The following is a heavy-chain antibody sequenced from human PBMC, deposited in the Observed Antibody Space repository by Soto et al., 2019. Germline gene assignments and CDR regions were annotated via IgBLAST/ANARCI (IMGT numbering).Heavy chain of an antibody. CDR1: RGSVSSGGYY. J-gene: IGHJ4*02. CDR2: IYSNGIT. V-gene: IGHV4-31*03. Sequence: QVQLQESGPGLVKPSQTLSLTCTVSRGSVSSGGYYWSWIRQHPGKGLEWIGYIYSNGITDYNPSLKSRLIISVDTSKKQFSLILSSVTAADTAVYYCARARFYGSERTVFDFWGQGTLVTVSS. CDR3: ARARFYGSERTVFDF. D-gene: IGHD3-10*01.